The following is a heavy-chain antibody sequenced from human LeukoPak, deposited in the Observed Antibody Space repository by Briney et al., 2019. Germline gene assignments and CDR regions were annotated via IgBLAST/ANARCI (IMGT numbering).Heavy chain of an antibody. D-gene: IGHD3-3*01. CDR1: GFTFSSYS. CDR2: ISSSSSYI. CDR3: ASLITIFELWDY. J-gene: IGHJ4*02. Sequence: GGSLRLSCAASGFTFSSYSMNWVRQAPGKGLEWVSYISSSSSYIYYADSVKGRFTISRDNAKNSLYLQMNSLRAEDTAVYYCASLITIFELWDYWGQGTLVTVSS. V-gene: IGHV3-21*05.